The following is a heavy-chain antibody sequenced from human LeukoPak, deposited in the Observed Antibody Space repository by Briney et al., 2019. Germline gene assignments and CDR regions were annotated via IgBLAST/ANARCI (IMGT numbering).Heavy chain of an antibody. J-gene: IGHJ4*02. D-gene: IGHD6-19*01. CDR2: IYPGDSDT. CDR3: ARLGDRSAWYRSRFDY. Sequence: GGSLRLSCAASGFTFSSYWMSWVRQAPGKGPEWMGIIYPGDSDTRYNPSFQGQVTISADKSITTAYLQWSSLKASDTAMYYCARLGDRSAWYRSRFDYWGQGTLVTVSS. V-gene: IGHV5-51*01. CDR1: GFTFSSYW.